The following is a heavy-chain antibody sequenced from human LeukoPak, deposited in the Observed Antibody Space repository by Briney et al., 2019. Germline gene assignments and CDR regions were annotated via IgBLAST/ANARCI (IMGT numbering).Heavy chain of an antibody. D-gene: IGHD2-2*01. CDR1: GGSISINSYY. CDR3: ASTYVGYCSSTSCPLDY. J-gene: IGHJ4*02. Sequence: SETLSLTCTVSGGSISINSYYWGWIRQPPGKGLEWIGSIYYSGSTYYNPSLKSRVTISVDTSKNQFSLKLSSVTAADTAVYYCASTYVGYCSSTSCPLDYWGQGTLVTVSS. CDR2: IYYSGST. V-gene: IGHV4-39*01.